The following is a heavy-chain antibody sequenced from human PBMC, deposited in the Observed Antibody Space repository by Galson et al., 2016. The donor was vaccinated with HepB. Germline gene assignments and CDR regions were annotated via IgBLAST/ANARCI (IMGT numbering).Heavy chain of an antibody. CDR1: GFTFSSYA. D-gene: IGHD3-16*01. CDR2: ISYDGNNK. CDR3: ARDCLRDYFDY. J-gene: IGHJ4*02. V-gene: IGHV3-30-3*01. Sequence: SLRLSCAASGFTFSSYAIHWVRQAPGKGLEWVAVISYDGNNKYYADSVKGRFTISRDNSKKTLYLQMNSLRAEDTAVYYCARDCLRDYFDYWGQGTLVTVSS.